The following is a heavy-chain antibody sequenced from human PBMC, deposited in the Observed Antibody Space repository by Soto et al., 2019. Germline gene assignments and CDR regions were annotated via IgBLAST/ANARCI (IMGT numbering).Heavy chain of an antibody. V-gene: IGHV3-13*01. CDR1: GFTFSSYD. Sequence: GGSLRLSCAASGFTFSSYDMHWVRQATGKGLEWVSAIGTAGDTYYPGSVKGRFTISRENAKNSLYLQMNSLRAGDTAVYYCASGTGDGYFDLWGRGTLVTVSS. CDR3: ASGTGDGYFDL. J-gene: IGHJ2*01. CDR2: IGTAGDT. D-gene: IGHD7-27*01.